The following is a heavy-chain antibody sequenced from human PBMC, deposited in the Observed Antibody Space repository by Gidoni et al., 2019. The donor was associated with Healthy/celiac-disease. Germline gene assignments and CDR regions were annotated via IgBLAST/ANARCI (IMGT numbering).Heavy chain of an antibody. J-gene: IGHJ3*02. Sequence: QVQLVESGGGVVQPGGSLRLSCAASGFTFSSYGMHWVRQAPGKGLEWVAFIRYDGSNKYYADSVKGRFTISRDNSKNTLYLQMNSLRAEDTAVYYCAKDGAYVWGSYRYDAFDIWGQGTMVTVSS. V-gene: IGHV3-30*02. D-gene: IGHD3-16*02. CDR2: IRYDGSNK. CDR3: AKDGAYVWGSYRYDAFDI. CDR1: GFTFSSYG.